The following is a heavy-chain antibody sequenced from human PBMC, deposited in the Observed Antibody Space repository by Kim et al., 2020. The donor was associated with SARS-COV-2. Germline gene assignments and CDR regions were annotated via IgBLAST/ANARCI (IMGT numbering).Heavy chain of an antibody. D-gene: IGHD4-17*01. V-gene: IGHV4-59*01. CDR3: AREDGDFLDY. Sequence: SETLSLTCTVSGGSISSYYWSWIRQPPGKGLEWIGYIYYSGSTNYNPSLKSRVTISVDTSKNQFSLKLSSVTAADTAVYYCAREDGDFLDYWGQGTLVTVSS. CDR2: IYYSGST. CDR1: GGSISSYY. J-gene: IGHJ4*02.